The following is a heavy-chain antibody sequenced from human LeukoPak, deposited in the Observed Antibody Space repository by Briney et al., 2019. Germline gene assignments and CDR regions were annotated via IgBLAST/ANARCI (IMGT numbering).Heavy chain of an antibody. D-gene: IGHD7-27*01. CDR3: ARDHNWGFDF. CDR1: GSIFSPYA. Sequence: GGSLRLSCAASGSIFSPYAMNWVRQAPGRGLEWVSYISSTYDIYYSDSVRGRFTISRDNAKNSVYLQMNSLRDEDTAVYYCARDHNWGFDFWGQGTLVAVSS. J-gene: IGHJ4*02. V-gene: IGHV3-48*02. CDR2: ISSTYDI.